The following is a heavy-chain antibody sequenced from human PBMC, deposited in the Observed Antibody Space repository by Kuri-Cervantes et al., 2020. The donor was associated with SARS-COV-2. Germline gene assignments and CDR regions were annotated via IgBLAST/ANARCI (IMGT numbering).Heavy chain of an antibody. D-gene: IGHD4-23*01. Sequence: SQTLSLTCAVYGGSLSGYYWSWIRQPPGKGLEWIGEINHSGSTNYNPSLKSRVTISVDTSKNQFSLKLSSVTAADTAVYYCARIPLIRWQRHWYFDLWGRGTLVTVSS. CDR3: ARIPLIRWQRHWYFDL. CDR2: INHSGST. V-gene: IGHV4-34*01. CDR1: GGSLSGYY. J-gene: IGHJ2*01.